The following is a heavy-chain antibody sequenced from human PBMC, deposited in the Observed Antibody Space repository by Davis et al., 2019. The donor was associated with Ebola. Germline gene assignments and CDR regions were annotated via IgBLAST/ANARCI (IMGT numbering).Heavy chain of an antibody. CDR1: GGSFSGYY. J-gene: IGHJ6*02. CDR3: ASLCVGSCYTVRYYYYGMDV. Sequence: MPGGSLRLSCAVYGGSFSGYYWSWIRQPPGKGLEWIGYIYYSGSTNYNPSLKSRVTISVDTSKNQFSLKLSSVTAADTAVYYCASLCVGSCYTVRYYYYGMDVWGQGTTVIVSS. V-gene: IGHV4-59*12. CDR2: IYYSGST. D-gene: IGHD2-15*01.